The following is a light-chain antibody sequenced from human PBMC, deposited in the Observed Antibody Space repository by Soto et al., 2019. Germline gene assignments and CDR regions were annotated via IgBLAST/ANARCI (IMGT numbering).Light chain of an antibody. CDR2: EVS. V-gene: IGLV2-8*01. J-gene: IGLJ2*01. CDR1: SSDVGGYNY. CDR3: SSYAGSNNFPSVV. Sequence: QSALTQPPSASGSPGQSVTISCTGTSSDVGGYNYVSWYQQHPGKAPKIMIYEVSKRPSGVPDRFSGSKSGNTASLTVSGLQAEDEADYYCSSYAGSNNFPSVVSGGGTKLTVL.